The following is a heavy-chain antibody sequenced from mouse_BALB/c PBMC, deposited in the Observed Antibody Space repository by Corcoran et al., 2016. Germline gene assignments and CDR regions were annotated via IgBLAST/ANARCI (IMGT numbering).Heavy chain of an antibody. D-gene: IGHD1-1*01. Sequence: QIQLVQSGPELKKPGETVKISCKASGYTFTNYGMNWVKQAPGKGLKWMGWINTYTGEPTYADDFKGRFAFSLETSASTAYLQINNLKNEDMATYVCARRAVGTMDYWGQGTSVTVSS. J-gene: IGHJ4*01. V-gene: IGHV9-1*02. CDR1: GYTFTNYG. CDR2: INTYTGEP. CDR3: ARRAVGTMDY.